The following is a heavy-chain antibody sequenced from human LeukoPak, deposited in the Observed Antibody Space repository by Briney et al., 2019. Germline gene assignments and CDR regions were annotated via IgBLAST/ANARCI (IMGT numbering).Heavy chain of an antibody. J-gene: IGHJ4*02. CDR2: IGTAGDP. CDR3: AKARWWDTAMVKGYYFDY. D-gene: IGHD5-18*01. V-gene: IGHV3-13*05. Sequence: GGSLRLSCAASGFTFSSYDMHWVRQATGKGLEWVSAIGTAGDPYYPGSVKGRFTISRENAKNSLYLQMNSLRAGDTAVYYCAKARWWDTAMVKGYYFDYWGQGTLVTVSS. CDR1: GFTFSSYD.